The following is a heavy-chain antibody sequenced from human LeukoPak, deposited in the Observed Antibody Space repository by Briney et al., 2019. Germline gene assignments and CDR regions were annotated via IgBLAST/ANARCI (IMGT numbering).Heavy chain of an antibody. Sequence: PGGSLRLSCAASGCPFSSYSMSWVRQAPGKGLEWVSVLNDAGTTTYYADSVKGRFTISRDNSKSTLFLQMTSLRDDDTAVYYCAKDSHGGDSGFDFQHWGQGTLVTVSS. CDR1: GCPFSSYS. CDR2: LNDAGTTT. J-gene: IGHJ1*01. CDR3: AKDSHGGDSGFDFQH. D-gene: IGHD4-23*01. V-gene: IGHV3-23*01.